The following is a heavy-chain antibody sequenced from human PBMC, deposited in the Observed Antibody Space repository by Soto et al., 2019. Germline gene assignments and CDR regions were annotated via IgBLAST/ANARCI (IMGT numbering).Heavy chain of an antibody. Sequence: SETLSLTCTVSGGSISSYYWSWIRQPAGKGLEWIGRIYTSGSTNYNPSLKSRVTMSVDTSKNQFSLKLSSVTAADTAVYYCARDMGPTSIAAAEGHYYYGMDVWGQGTTVTVSS. V-gene: IGHV4-4*07. CDR3: ARDMGPTSIAAAEGHYYYGMDV. CDR1: GGSISSYY. J-gene: IGHJ6*02. CDR2: IYTSGST. D-gene: IGHD6-13*01.